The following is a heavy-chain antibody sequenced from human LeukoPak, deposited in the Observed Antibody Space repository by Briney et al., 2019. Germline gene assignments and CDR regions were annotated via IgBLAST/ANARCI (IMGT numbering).Heavy chain of an antibody. CDR3: VREQFSHTSNYFDN. J-gene: IGHJ4*02. V-gene: IGHV3-43*02. Sequence: PGGSLRISCAASGFMFDDYAMHWVRQVPGRGLEWVSLISGDGVSSFYADSVKGRLTISRDNNNSSLSLQMRRLTTEDTAFYYCVREQFSHTSNYFDNWGQGILVTVSS. CDR1: GFMFDDYA. CDR2: ISGDGVSS. D-gene: IGHD5-24*01.